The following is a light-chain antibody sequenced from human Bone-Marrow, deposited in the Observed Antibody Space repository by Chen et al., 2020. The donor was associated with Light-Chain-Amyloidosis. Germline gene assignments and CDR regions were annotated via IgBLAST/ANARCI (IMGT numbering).Light chain of an antibody. J-gene: IGLJ1*01. CDR2: EVT. CDR3: SSYTSTNTLV. V-gene: IGLV2-14*01. CDR1: SSDVGGDNH. Sequence: QSALTQPASVSGSPGQSITISCTGTSSDVGGDNHVSWYQQHPDKAPKLMIYEVTNRPSWVPDRFSGSKSDNTASLTISGLKTEAEADYLCSSYTSTNTLVFGSGTRVTVL.